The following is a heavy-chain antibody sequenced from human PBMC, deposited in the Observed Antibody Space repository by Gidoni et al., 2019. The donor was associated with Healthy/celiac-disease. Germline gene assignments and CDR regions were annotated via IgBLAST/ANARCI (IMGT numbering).Heavy chain of an antibody. D-gene: IGHD2-15*01. CDR1: GGSFSGYY. J-gene: IGHJ4*02. V-gene: IGHV4-34*01. Sequence: QVQLQQWGAGLLKPSATLSLTCAVYGGSFSGYYWSWIRQPPGKGLEWIGEIKHSGSTNYNPSLKSRVTISVDTSKNQFSLKLSSVTAADTAVYYCARLCSGGSCYSRMSDYWGQGTLVTVSS. CDR2: IKHSGST. CDR3: ARLCSGGSCYSRMSDY.